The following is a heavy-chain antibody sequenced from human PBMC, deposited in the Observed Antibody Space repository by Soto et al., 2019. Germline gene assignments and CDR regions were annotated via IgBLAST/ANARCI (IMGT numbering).Heavy chain of an antibody. CDR3: ARLLGGYDDYGGWFAP. CDR2: VSHSVRT. CDR1: GGSISPYS. V-gene: IGHV4-59*01. Sequence: QVHLVESGPGLVKPSETLSLTCTISGGSISPYSWTWIRQSPGKGLEWIGYVSHSVRTFYTPSLKSRLTMSLDTSRRQFSLRLKALSAADTAVYYCARLLGGYDDYGGWFAPWGQGPLVTVSS. J-gene: IGHJ5*02. D-gene: IGHD4-17*01.